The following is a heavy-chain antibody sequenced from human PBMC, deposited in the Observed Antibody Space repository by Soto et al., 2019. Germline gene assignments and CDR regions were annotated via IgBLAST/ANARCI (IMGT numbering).Heavy chain of an antibody. V-gene: IGHV3-9*01. CDR2: ISSDGDTI. J-gene: IGHJ4*02. CDR1: GFTFHEYA. D-gene: IGHD2-15*01. CDR3: TSARSSVEPGGFVEF. Sequence: EVQLIESGGGWVQPGTSLRVSCAASGFTFHEYAMHWVRQAPGKGLEWVSGISSDGDTIAYADSVQGRFTVFRDNAKNSLYLQMSSLRADDTALYYCTSARSSVEPGGFVEFWGQGTLVTVSS.